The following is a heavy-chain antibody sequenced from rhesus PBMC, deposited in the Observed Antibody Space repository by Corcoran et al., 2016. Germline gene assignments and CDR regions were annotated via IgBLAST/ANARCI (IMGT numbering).Heavy chain of an antibody. D-gene: IGHD3-3*01. CDR2: INSGGGST. CDR1: GFTFSSYW. V-gene: IGHV3S25*01. Sequence: EVQLVESGGGLAKPGGSLRLSCAASGFTFSSYWMNWVRKAPGKGLEWVSAINSGGGSTYHTASGNGPFPISSDNSKNTLSLQINSLVAEDTAVYYCARYYPEPFGLEEYGLDSWGQGVVVTVSS. CDR3: ARYYPEPFGLEEYGLDS. J-gene: IGHJ6*01.